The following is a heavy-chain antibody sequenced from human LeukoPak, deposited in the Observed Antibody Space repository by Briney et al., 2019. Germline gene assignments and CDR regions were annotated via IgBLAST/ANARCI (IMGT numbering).Heavy chain of an antibody. Sequence: GGSLRLSCAASGFTFSSYSMNWVRQAPGKGLEWVTSISSSSSYIYYADSVKGRFTISRDNAKNSLYLQMNSLRAEDTAVYYCARDRGWELLRGAFDIWGQGTMVTVSS. J-gene: IGHJ3*02. D-gene: IGHD1-26*01. CDR3: ARDRGWELLRGAFDI. CDR1: GFTFSSYS. CDR2: ISSSSSYI. V-gene: IGHV3-21*01.